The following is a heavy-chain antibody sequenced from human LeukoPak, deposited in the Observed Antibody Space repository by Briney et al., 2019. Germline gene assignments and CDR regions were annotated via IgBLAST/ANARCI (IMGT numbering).Heavy chain of an antibody. CDR3: ASRTDYYGSGVGY. Sequence: PSETLSLTCTVPGGSISSSSYYWGWIRQPPGKGLEWIGSIYYSGSTYCNPSLKSRVTISVDTSKNQFSLKLSSVTAADTAVYYCASRTDYYGSGVGYWGQGTLVTVSS. D-gene: IGHD3-10*01. V-gene: IGHV4-39*01. J-gene: IGHJ4*02. CDR2: IYYSGST. CDR1: GGSISSSSYY.